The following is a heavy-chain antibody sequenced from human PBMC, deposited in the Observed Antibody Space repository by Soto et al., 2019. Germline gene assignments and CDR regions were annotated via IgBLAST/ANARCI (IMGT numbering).Heavy chain of an antibody. CDR3: ATEARTTDYRPYYYYYYYMDV. Sequence: ASVKVSCKASGYTFTSYGISWVRQAPGQGLEWMGWISAYNGNTNYAQKLQGRVTMTTDTSTSTAYMELRSLRSDDTAVYYCATEARTTDYRPYYYYYYYMDVWGKGTTVTVSS. V-gene: IGHV1-18*01. CDR1: GYTFTSYG. D-gene: IGHD4-4*01. CDR2: ISAYNGNT. J-gene: IGHJ6*03.